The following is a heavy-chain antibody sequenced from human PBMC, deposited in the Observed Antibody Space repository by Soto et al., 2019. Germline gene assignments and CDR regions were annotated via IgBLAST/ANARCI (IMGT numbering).Heavy chain of an antibody. CDR3: ARDQRYCSGGSCYSDI. CDR1: GFTFSSYS. V-gene: IGHV3-21*01. CDR2: ISSSSSYI. Sequence: TTGGSLRLSCAASGFTFSSYSMNWVRQAPGKGLEWVSSISSSSSYIYYADSVKGRFTISRDNAKNSLYLQMNSLRAEDTAVYYCARDQRYCSGGSCYSDIWGQGTMVTGSS. D-gene: IGHD2-15*01. J-gene: IGHJ3*02.